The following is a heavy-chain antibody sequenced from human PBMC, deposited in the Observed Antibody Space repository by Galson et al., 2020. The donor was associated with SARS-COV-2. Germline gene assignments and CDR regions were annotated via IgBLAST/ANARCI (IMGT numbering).Heavy chain of an antibody. CDR3: AKDRSGDSSDPFDY. J-gene: IGHJ4*02. V-gene: IGHV3-23*01. D-gene: IGHD1-1*01. CDR2: IFGSGGIT. Sequence: GLQWVSIIFGSGGITYYADSVKGRFTISRDNSKNTLFLQMNSLRVEDTAVYYCAKDRSGDSSDPFDYWGQGTLVTVSS.